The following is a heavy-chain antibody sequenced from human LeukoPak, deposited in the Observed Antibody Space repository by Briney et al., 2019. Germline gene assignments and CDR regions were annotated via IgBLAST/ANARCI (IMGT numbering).Heavy chain of an antibody. D-gene: IGHD2-21*02. J-gene: IGHJ3*02. CDR2: VYHSGST. CDR1: GGSISSSYW. CDR3: AGAYCGGDCYSGRTFDI. Sequence: SGTLSLTCAVSGGSISSSYWWTWVRQPPGKGLEWIGEVYHSGSTNYSPSLKSRVTLSVDKSKNQFSLRLSSVTAADTAVYYCAGAYCGGDCYSGRTFDIWGQGTMVTVSS. V-gene: IGHV4-4*02.